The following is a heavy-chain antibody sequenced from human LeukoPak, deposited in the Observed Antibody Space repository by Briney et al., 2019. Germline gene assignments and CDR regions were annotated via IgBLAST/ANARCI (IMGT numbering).Heavy chain of an antibody. CDR3: AREPAMVREFDY. CDR2: IIPILGIA. J-gene: IGHJ4*02. V-gene: IGHV1-69*04. Sequence: SVKVSCKASGGTFSSYAISWMRQAPGQGPEWMGRIIPILGIANYAQKFQGRVTITADKSTSTAYMELSSLRSEDTAVYYCAREPAMVREFDYWGQGTLVTVSS. D-gene: IGHD3-10*01. CDR1: GGTFSSYA.